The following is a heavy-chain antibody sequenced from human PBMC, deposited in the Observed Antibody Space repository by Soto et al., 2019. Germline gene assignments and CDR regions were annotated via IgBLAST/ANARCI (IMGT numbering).Heavy chain of an antibody. Sequence: GGSLRLSCAASGFTFSSYAMHWVRQAPGKGLEWVAVISYDGSNKYYADSVKGRFTISRDNSKNTLYLQMNSLRAEDTAVYYCARDLSSIAVAGSPGYWGQGTLVTVSS. J-gene: IGHJ4*02. CDR2: ISYDGSNK. D-gene: IGHD6-19*01. CDR3: ARDLSSIAVAGSPGY. CDR1: GFTFSSYA. V-gene: IGHV3-30-3*01.